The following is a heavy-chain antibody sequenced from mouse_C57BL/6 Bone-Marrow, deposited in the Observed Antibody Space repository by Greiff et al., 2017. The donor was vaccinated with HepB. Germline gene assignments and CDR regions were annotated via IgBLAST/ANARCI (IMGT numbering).Heavy chain of an antibody. J-gene: IGHJ1*03. V-gene: IGHV1-81*01. Sequence: QVQLVESGAELARPGASVKLSCKASGYTFTSYGISWVKQRTGQGLEWIGEIYPRSGNTYYNEKFKGKATLTADKSSSTAYMELRSLTSEDSAVYFCARGGDYPYWYFDVWGTGTTVTVSS. CDR3: ARGGDYPYWYFDV. CDR2: IYPRSGNT. CDR1: GYTFTSYG. D-gene: IGHD2-4*01.